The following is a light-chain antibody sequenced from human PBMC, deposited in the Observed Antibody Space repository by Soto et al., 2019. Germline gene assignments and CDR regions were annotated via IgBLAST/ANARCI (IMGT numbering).Light chain of an antibody. CDR1: RSDIGGSNF. CDR3: ASFRSGTILV. CDR2: QVN. Sequence: QSALTQPASVSGSPGQSVTISCTGPRSDIGGSNFISWYQHSPGKAPRLLIYQVNNRPSGVSGRFSGSKAGNTASLTISGLLDDDEADYFCASFRSGTILVFGSGTKVTVL. V-gene: IGLV2-14*01. J-gene: IGLJ1*01.